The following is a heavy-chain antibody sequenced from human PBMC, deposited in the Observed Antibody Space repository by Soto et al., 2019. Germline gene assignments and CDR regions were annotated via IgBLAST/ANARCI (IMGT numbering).Heavy chain of an antibody. D-gene: IGHD5-12*01. CDR1: GYTFTSYG. V-gene: IGHV1-18*01. CDR3: ARAVPGDTIVATRNWFDP. Sequence: GASVKVSCKASGYTFTSYGISWVRQAPGQGLEWMGWISAYNGNTNYAQKLQGRVTMTTDTSTSTAYMELRSLRSDDTAVYYCARAVPGDTIVATRNWFDPWGQGTLVTVSS. J-gene: IGHJ5*02. CDR2: ISAYNGNT.